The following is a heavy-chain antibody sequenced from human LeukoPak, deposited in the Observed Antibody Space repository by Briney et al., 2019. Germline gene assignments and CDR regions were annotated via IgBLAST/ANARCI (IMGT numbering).Heavy chain of an antibody. Sequence: GGSLRLSCAASGFTFSSYGMHWVRQAPGKGLEWVANIKQDGSDKYHVDSVKGRFTISRDNAKNSLYLQMNTLRAEDTAVYYCARVVSGDSLDYWGQGTLVTVSS. CDR1: GFTFSSYG. CDR3: ARVVSGDSLDY. V-gene: IGHV3-7*04. D-gene: IGHD7-27*01. J-gene: IGHJ4*02. CDR2: IKQDGSDK.